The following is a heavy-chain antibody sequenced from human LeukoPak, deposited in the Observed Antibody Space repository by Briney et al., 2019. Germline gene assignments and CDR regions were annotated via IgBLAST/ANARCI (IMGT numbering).Heavy chain of an antibody. V-gene: IGHV3-23*01. D-gene: IGHD3-10*01. CDR2: ISGSGGRT. CDR3: AKLGGKVRGALDY. J-gene: IGHJ4*02. Sequence: GGSLRLSCAASGFTFSSYAMSWVRQAPGKGLEWVSGISGSGGRTYYPDSVKGRFTISRDNSKNTLYLQMNSLRAEDTAVYYCAKLGGKVRGALDYWGQGTLVTVSS. CDR1: GFTFSSYA.